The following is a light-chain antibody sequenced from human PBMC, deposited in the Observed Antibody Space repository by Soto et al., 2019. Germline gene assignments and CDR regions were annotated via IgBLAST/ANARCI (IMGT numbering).Light chain of an antibody. Sequence: QAVVTQPPSASGTPGQRVTISCSGSSSNIGTRYVYWYQQLPGTAPKLLIYRNDQRPSGVPDRFSGSKSGTSASLAISGLRSEDEADYYCAAWDGSLSGRVFGGGTKLTVL. V-gene: IGLV1-47*01. J-gene: IGLJ3*02. CDR1: SSNIGTRY. CDR2: RND. CDR3: AAWDGSLSGRV.